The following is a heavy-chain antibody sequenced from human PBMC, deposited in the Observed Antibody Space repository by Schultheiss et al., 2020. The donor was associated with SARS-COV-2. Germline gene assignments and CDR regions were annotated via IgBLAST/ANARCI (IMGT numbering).Heavy chain of an antibody. CDR2: IYYSGST. CDR1: GGSISSYY. D-gene: IGHD6-13*01. Sequence: SETLSLTCTVSGGSISSYYWSWIRQPPGKGLEWIGSIYYSGSTYYNPSLKSRVTISVDTSKNQFSLKLSSVTAADTAVYYCARLLIAAAGYFDYWGQGTLVTVSS. CDR3: ARLLIAAAGYFDY. V-gene: IGHV4-39*01. J-gene: IGHJ4*02.